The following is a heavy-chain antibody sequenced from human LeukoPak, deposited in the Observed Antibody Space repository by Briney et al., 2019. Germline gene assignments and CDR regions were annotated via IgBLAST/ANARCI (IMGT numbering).Heavy chain of an antibody. J-gene: IGHJ5*02. D-gene: IGHD3-10*01. CDR1: GFTFSSYA. CDR2: ISGSGGST. CDR3: AKNELLWFGELYWFDP. V-gene: IGHV3-23*01. Sequence: PGGSLRLSCAASGFTFSSYAMSWVRQAPGKGLEWVSAISGSGGSTYYADSVKGRFTISRDNSKNTLYLQMNSLRAEDTAVYYCAKNELLWFGELYWFDPWGQGTLVTVSS.